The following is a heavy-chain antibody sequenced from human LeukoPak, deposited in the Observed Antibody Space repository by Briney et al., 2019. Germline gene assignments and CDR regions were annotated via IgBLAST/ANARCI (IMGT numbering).Heavy chain of an antibody. CDR1: GFIFSGYA. CDR3: ARERGSGWFRYFDY. Sequence: GSLRLSCAASGFIFSGYAIYWVRQAPGKGLEYVSGISSNGGSTYYANSVKGRFTISRDNSKNMLYLQMGSLRAEDMAVYYCARERGSGWFRYFDYWGQGTLVTVSS. V-gene: IGHV3-64*01. D-gene: IGHD6-19*01. J-gene: IGHJ4*02. CDR2: ISSNGGST.